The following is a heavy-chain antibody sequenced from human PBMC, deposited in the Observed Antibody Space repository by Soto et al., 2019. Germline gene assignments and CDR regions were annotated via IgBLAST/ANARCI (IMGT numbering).Heavy chain of an antibody. D-gene: IGHD3-9*01. CDR2: ISGSGGST. CDR3: EKGDILTGFKDS. Sequence: EVQLLESGGGLVQPGGSLRLSCAASGFTFSSYAMSWVRQAPGKGLEWVSAISGSGGSTYYADSVKGRFTISRDNSKNTLYLQMNNLRAEDTAVYYCEKGDILTGFKDSWGQGTLVTVSS. CDR1: GFTFSSYA. V-gene: IGHV3-23*01. J-gene: IGHJ4*02.